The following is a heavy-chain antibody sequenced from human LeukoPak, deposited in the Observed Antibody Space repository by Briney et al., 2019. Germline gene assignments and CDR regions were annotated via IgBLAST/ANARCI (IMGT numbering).Heavy chain of an antibody. CDR2: ISSSSSTM. CDR3: VRHSSGWFFDY. Sequence: GGSLRLSCAASGFTFSSYAMSWVRQAPGKGLEWVSYISSSSSTMYYADSVKGRFTISRDNAKNSLYLQMNSLRAEDTAVYYCVRHSSGWFFDYWSQGTLVTVSS. J-gene: IGHJ4*02. CDR1: GFTFSSYA. D-gene: IGHD6-19*01. V-gene: IGHV3-48*04.